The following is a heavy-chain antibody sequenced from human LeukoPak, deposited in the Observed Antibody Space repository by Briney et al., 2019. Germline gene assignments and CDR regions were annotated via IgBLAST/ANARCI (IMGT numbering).Heavy chain of an antibody. CDR2: IIPIFGTA. Sequence: ASVKVSCKASGGTFSSYAISWVRQAPGQGLEWMGGIIPIFGTANYAQKFQGRVTMTRDTSTSTVYMELSSLRSEDTAVYYCARAGSWDYDSSGYYGPHFDYWGQGTLVTVSS. D-gene: IGHD3-22*01. CDR1: GGTFSSYA. V-gene: IGHV1-69*05. CDR3: ARAGSWDYDSSGYYGPHFDY. J-gene: IGHJ4*02.